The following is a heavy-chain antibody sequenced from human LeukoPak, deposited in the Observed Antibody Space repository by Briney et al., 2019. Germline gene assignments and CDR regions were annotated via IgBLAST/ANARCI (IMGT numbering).Heavy chain of an antibody. CDR2: MKEDGSEK. Sequence: GGSLRLSCAASGFTFSNYWMSWVRQAPGKGLEWVANMKEDGSEKNYVDSVKGRFTISRDNAQDSLYLQMNSLRAEDTAVYYCARDRGYSNFDYWGQGTLVAVSS. V-gene: IGHV3-7*01. CDR3: ARDRGYSNFDY. J-gene: IGHJ4*02. D-gene: IGHD4-11*01. CDR1: GFTFSNYW.